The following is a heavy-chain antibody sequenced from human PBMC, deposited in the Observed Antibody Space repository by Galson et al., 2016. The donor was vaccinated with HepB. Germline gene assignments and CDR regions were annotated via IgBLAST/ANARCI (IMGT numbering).Heavy chain of an antibody. D-gene: IGHD3-10*01. Sequence: QSGAEVKKPGESLKISCKGSGYSFTSYWIAWVRQMPGKGLEWMGIIYPANSDTRYSPSFQGQVTISADKSINTAYLQWSSLQASDTAMYSCARQVVPYHYDPGVPRYSYVGMDVWGQGTTVTVSS. CDR2: IYPANSDT. V-gene: IGHV5-51*01. CDR3: ARQVVPYHYDPGVPRYSYVGMDV. J-gene: IGHJ6*02. CDR1: GYSFTSYW.